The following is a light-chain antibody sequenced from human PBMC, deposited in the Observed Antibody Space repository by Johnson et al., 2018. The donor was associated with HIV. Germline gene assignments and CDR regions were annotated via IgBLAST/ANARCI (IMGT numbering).Light chain of an antibody. V-gene: IGLV1-51*01. J-gene: IGLJ1*01. CDR1: SSNIGNNY. CDR3: GTWDRSLSAGGV. CDR2: DNN. Sequence: QSVLTQPPSVSAAPGQKVTISCSGSSSNIGNNYVSWYQQLPGTAPKLLIYDNNKRPSGIPDRFSGSKSGTSATLGITGLQTGDEADYYWGTWDRSLSAGGVFGTGARVTFL.